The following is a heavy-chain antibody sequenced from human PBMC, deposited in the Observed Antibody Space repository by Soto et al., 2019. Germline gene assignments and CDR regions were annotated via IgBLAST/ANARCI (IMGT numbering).Heavy chain of an antibody. Sequence: QVQLVQSGAEVKKPGSSVKVSCKASGGTFSGYVISWVRQAPGQGLEWMGGILPIFGSTNYTQKLQGRVTITADKSTSTAYMELTSLRFEDSAGYYCARAYYSPGLHFWGHGTLVNVSS. J-gene: IGHJ4*01. D-gene: IGHD3-10*01. CDR3: ARAYYSPGLHF. V-gene: IGHV1-69*06. CDR2: ILPIFGST. CDR1: GGTFSGYV.